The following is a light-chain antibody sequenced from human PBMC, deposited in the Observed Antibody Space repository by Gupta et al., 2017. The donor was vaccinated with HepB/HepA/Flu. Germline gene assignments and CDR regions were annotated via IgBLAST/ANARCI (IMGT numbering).Light chain of an antibody. CDR2: GVN. V-gene: IGLV2-14*03. J-gene: IGLJ2*01. Sequence: QSALTQPASVSGSPGQSITISCTGTSSDVGAWDHVSWYQHHPGKAPKLISDGVNSRPSGLSTRCEAYYYATTALASISALQAEDDPYSYSTLYKTRSPFLFGGGTNVTVL. CDR3: TLYKTRSPFL. CDR1: SSDVGAWDH.